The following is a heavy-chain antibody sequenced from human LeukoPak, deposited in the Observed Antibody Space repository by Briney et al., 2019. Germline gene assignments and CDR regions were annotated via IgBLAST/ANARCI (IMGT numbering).Heavy chain of an antibody. V-gene: IGHV4-39*07. CDR3: AGLITMVRGVISY. D-gene: IGHD3-10*01. CDR2: IYYSGST. Sequence: SETLSLTCTVSGGSISSSSYYWGWIRQPPGKGLEWIGSIYYSGSTYYNPSLKSRVTISVDTSKNQFSLKLSSVTAADTAVYYCAGLITMVRGVISYWGQGTLVTVSS. CDR1: GGSISSSSYY. J-gene: IGHJ4*02.